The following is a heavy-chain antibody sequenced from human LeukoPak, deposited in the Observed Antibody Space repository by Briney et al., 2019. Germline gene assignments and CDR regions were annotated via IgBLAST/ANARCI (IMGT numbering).Heavy chain of an antibody. CDR3: AKDRPASHGSGSFGDY. Sequence: PGGSLRLSCAASGLTFSSYGMSWVRQAPGKGLEWVSAISGSGTGTYYADSVKGRFTISRDNSKSTIYLQMNSLQAEDTAVYYCAKDRPASHGSGSFGDYWGQGTLVTVST. CDR2: ISGSGTGT. J-gene: IGHJ4*02. V-gene: IGHV3-23*01. CDR1: GLTFSSYG. D-gene: IGHD3-10*01.